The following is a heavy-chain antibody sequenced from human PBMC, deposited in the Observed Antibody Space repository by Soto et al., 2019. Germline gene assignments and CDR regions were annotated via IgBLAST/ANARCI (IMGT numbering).Heavy chain of an antibody. CDR2: IYWDDDK. CDR3: AHVVVAGLGYYFDY. Sequence: QITLKESGPTLVKPTQTLTLTCTFSGFSLSSTRMAVGWIRQPPGKALEWIALIYWDDDKRYSPFLKSRLTTTKDTPKSQVVPTMSNVDPVDTARYYCAHVVVAGLGYYFDYWGQGTLVTVSS. V-gene: IGHV2-5*02. J-gene: IGHJ4*02. D-gene: IGHD6-19*01. CDR1: GFSLSSTRMA.